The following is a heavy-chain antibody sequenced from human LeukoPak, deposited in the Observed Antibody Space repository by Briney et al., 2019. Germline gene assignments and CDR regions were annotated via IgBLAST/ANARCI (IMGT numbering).Heavy chain of an antibody. Sequence: GGSLRLSCAASGFTFDDHAMHWVRQAPGKGLEWVSGLSWNSGSIDYADSVKGRFTISRDNAKNSLYLQMNSLRAEDTAVYYCAREHGESSWYFDYWGQGTLVTVSS. D-gene: IGHD3-10*01. CDR3: AREHGESSWYFDY. J-gene: IGHJ4*02. CDR2: LSWNSGSI. CDR1: GFTFDDHA. V-gene: IGHV3-9*01.